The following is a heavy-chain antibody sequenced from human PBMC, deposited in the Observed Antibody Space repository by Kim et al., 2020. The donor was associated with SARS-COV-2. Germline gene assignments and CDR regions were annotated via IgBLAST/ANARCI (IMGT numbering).Heavy chain of an antibody. CDR3: AKNSGYCSGGGCYGDAF. CDR1: GFSLRAHW. D-gene: IGHD2-15*01. CDR2: VNEDGSVT. J-gene: IGHJ3*01. Sequence: GGSLRLSCAGSGFSLRAHWMNWVRQAPGGGLEWVANVNEDGSVTYFVDSVRGRFTISRDNVENSLYMQMNNLRAEDTAVYYCAKNSGYCSGGGCYGDAF. V-gene: IGHV3-7*01.